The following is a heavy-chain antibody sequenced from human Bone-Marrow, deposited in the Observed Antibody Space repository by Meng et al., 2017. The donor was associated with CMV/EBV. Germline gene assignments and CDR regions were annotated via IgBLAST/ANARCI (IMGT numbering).Heavy chain of an antibody. D-gene: IGHD2-2*02. CDR3: ARGGGYCSGTSCYNDY. CDR2: INHSGST. Sequence: GSLRLSCAVYGGSFSGYYWSWIRQPPGKGLEWIGEINHSGSTNYNPSLKSRVTISVDTSKNQFSLRLSSVTAADTAIYYCARGGGYCSGTSCYNDYWGQGMLVTVSS. J-gene: IGHJ4*02. CDR1: GGSFSGYY. V-gene: IGHV4-34*01.